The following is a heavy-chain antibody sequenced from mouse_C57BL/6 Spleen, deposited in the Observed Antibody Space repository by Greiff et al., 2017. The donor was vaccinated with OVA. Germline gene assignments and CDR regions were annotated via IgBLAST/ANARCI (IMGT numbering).Heavy chain of an antibody. V-gene: IGHV1-69*01. CDR3: ARSGTGTSLAY. J-gene: IGHJ3*01. Sequence: VQLQQPGAELVMPGASVKLSCKASGYTFTSYWMHWVKQRPGQGLEWIGEIDPSDSYTNYNQKFKGKSTLTVDNSSSTAYMQLSSLTSEDSAVYYCARSGTGTSLAYWGQGTLVTVSA. D-gene: IGHD4-1*01. CDR2: IDPSDSYT. CDR1: GYTFTSYW.